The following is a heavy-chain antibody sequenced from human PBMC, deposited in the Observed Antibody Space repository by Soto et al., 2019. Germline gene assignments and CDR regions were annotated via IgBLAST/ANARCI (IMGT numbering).Heavy chain of an antibody. CDR3: GRKNHYCDDYYYMDV. V-gene: IGHV4-59*08. D-gene: IGHD1-26*01. CDR1: GGSISSYY. CDR2: IYYSGST. J-gene: IGHJ6*03. Sequence: SETMSLTCTASGGSISSYYWRWTRQNPGKGLEWIGYIYYSGSTNYNPSLKSRVTISVDTSKNQFSLKLSSVTAADTGLYSFGRKNHYCDDYYYMDVWGKGTTVTLSS.